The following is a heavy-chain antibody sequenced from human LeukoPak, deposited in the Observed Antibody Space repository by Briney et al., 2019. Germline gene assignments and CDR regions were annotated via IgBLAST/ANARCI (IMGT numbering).Heavy chain of an antibody. CDR1: GFTFSDYY. CDR3: AKVPHSWGLFDS. Sequence: GGSLRLSCAASGFTFSDYYMSWIRQAPGKGLEWVSYISSSGSTIYYADSVKGRFTVSRDNSKNTLYLQMDSLRTEDTAVYYCAKVPHSWGLFDSWGQGTLVTVSS. CDR2: ISSSGSTI. V-gene: IGHV3-11*04. D-gene: IGHD3-16*01. J-gene: IGHJ4*02.